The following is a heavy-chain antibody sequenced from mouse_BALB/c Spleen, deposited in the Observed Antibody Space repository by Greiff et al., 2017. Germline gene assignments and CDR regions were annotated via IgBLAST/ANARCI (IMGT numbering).Heavy chain of an antibody. J-gene: IGHJ2*01. CDR3: ARHVSYFDY. CDR2: ISSGGSYT. Sequence: EVQVVESGGGLVKPGGSLKLSCAASGFTFSSYAMSWVRQSPEKRLEWVAEISSGGSYTYYPDTVTGRFTISRDNAKNTLYLEMSSLRSEDTAMYYCARHVSYFDYWGQGTTLTVSS. V-gene: IGHV5-9-4*01. CDR1: GFTFSSYA.